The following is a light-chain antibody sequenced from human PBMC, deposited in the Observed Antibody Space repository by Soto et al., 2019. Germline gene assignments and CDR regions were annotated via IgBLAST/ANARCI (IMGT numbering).Light chain of an antibody. CDR3: QQANSFPLT. V-gene: IGKV1D-12*01. CDR1: QAISSW. Sequence: DIQMTQSPSSISASVGDRVTITCRASQAISSWLAWYQQKPGTAPKLLIYAASHLQSGVSSRFSGSVSGTDFTLTISSLQPEDFATYYCQQANSFPLTFGGGTKVDIK. J-gene: IGKJ4*01. CDR2: AAS.